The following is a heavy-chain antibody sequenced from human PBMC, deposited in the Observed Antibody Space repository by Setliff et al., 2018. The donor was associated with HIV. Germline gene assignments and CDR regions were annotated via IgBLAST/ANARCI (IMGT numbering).Heavy chain of an antibody. J-gene: IGHJ4*02. CDR3: ARGLGGYYSYFDY. V-gene: IGHV4-59*11. CDR2: IYYRGST. CDR1: GGSISSHY. D-gene: IGHD3-3*01. Sequence: PSETLSLTCTVSGGSISSHYWNWIRQPPGRGLEWIGYIYYRGSTNYNPSLKSRVTISVDTSKNQFSLRLTSVTAADTAVYFCARGLGGYYSYFDYWGQGTLVTVSS.